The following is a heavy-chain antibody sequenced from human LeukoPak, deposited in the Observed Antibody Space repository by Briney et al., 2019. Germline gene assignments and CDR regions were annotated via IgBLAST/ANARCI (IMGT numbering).Heavy chain of an antibody. CDR3: ARVGMVRGVITYYDYYMDV. D-gene: IGHD3-10*01. CDR1: GGSFSGYY. V-gene: IGHV4-34*01. Sequence: SETLSLTCAVYGGSFSGYYWSWIRQPPGKGLEWIGEINHSGSTNYNPSLKSRVTISVDTSKNQFSLKLSSVTAADTAVYYCARVGMVRGVITYYDYYMDVWGKGTTVTISS. J-gene: IGHJ6*03. CDR2: INHSGST.